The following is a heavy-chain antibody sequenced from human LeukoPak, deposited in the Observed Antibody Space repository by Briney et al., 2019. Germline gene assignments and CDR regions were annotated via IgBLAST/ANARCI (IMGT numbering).Heavy chain of an antibody. V-gene: IGHV3-66*01. D-gene: IGHD2-15*01. J-gene: IGHJ4*02. CDR1: GLTVINTY. CDR3: ARDQYCSGGSCYSDY. Sequence: PGGSLRLSCAASGLTVINTYMSWVRQAPGKGLEWVALIYTDGTAFYADSVKGRFTISRDNSKSTLYLQMNSLRAEDTAVYYCARDQYCSGGSCYSDYWGQGTLVTVSS. CDR2: IYTDGTA.